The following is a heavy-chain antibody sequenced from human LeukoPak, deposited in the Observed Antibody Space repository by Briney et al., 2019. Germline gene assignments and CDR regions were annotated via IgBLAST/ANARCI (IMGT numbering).Heavy chain of an antibody. V-gene: IGHV4-39*07. Sequence: SETLSLTCTVSGGSISSSSYYWGWIRQPPGKGLEWIGSIYYSGSTYYNPSLKSRVTISVDTSKNQFSLKLSSVTAADTAVYYCARLDILTAGYMDVWGKGTTVTVSS. CDR2: IYYSGST. CDR3: ARLDILTAGYMDV. D-gene: IGHD3-9*01. J-gene: IGHJ6*03. CDR1: GGSISSSSYY.